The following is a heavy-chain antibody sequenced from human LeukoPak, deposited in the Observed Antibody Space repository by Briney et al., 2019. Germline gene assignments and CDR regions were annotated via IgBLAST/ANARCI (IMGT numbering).Heavy chain of an antibody. V-gene: IGHV1-46*01. CDR1: GYTFTSYY. CDR3: ARATYNDITMIVVVIDDAFDI. CDR2: INPSGGST. D-gene: IGHD3-22*01. Sequence: ASVKVSCKASGYTFTSYYMHWVRQAPGQGLEWMGIINPSGGSTSYAQKFQSRVTMTRDTSTSTVYMELSSLRSEDTAVYYCARATYNDITMIVVVIDDAFDIWGQGTMVTVSS. J-gene: IGHJ3*02.